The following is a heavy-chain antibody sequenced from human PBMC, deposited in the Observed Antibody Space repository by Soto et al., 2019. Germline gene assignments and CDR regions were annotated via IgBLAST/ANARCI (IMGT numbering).Heavy chain of an antibody. CDR3: ARVPYYDFWSGYDFDY. J-gene: IGHJ4*02. CDR2: ISYDGSNK. Sequence: QVQLVESGGGVVQPGRSLRLSCAASGFTFSSYAMHWVRQAPGKGLEWVAVISYDGSNKYYADSVKGRFTISRDNFKNTLYLQMNSLRAEDTAVYYCARVPYYDFWSGYDFDYWGQGTLVTVSS. V-gene: IGHV3-30-3*01. D-gene: IGHD3-3*01. CDR1: GFTFSSYA.